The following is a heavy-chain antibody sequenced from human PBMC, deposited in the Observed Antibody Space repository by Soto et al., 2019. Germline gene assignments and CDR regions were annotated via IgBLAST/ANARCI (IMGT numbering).Heavy chain of an antibody. Sequence: EVQLVESVGGLVQPVGSLRVSCAASGFTFSTYSMNWVRQAPGKGLEWGSYMSSWSLTIYYTDSVKGRFTISKDNAKNSLYLQMNILRDEDTAVYCYARGGRSSDNGMDVWGQGTTVTVSS. CDR1: GFTFSTYS. V-gene: IGHV3-48*02. J-gene: IGHJ6*02. CDR2: MSSWSLTI. CDR3: ARGGRSSDNGMDV. D-gene: IGHD6-6*01.